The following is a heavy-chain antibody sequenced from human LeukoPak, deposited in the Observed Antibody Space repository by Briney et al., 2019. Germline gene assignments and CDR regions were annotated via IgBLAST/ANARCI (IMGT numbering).Heavy chain of an antibody. CDR1: GYTFTGYY. V-gene: IGHV1-2*02. CDR2: INPNSGGT. J-gene: IGHJ6*02. D-gene: IGHD2-8*01. Sequence: ASVKVSCKASGYTFTGYYMHWVRQAPAQGLEGMGGINPNSGGTNYAQKFQGRVTMTRDTSISTAYMELSRLRSDDTAVYYCARAQLMVYATGYYYGMDVWGQGTTVTVSS. CDR3: ARAQLMVYATGYYYGMDV.